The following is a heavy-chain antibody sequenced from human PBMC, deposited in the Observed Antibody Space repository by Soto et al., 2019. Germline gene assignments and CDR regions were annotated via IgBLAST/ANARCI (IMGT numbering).Heavy chain of an antibody. CDR2: IYYSGST. CDR3: ARDRKLERLRYYYYGMDV. Sequence: SETLSLTCTVSGGSISSGGYYWSWIRQHPGKGLEWIGYIYYSGSTYYNPSLKSRVTISVDTSKNQFSLKLSSVTAADTAVYYCARDRKLERLRYYYYGMDVWGQGTTVTVSS. CDR1: GGSISSGGYY. V-gene: IGHV4-31*03. D-gene: IGHD1-1*01. J-gene: IGHJ6*02.